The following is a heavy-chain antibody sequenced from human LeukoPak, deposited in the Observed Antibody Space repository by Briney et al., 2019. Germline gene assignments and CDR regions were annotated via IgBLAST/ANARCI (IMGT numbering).Heavy chain of an antibody. CDR3: ARLGRDYDILTGYYHPPL. CDR1: GGSISSYY. CDR2: IYYSGST. V-gene: IGHV4-59*08. D-gene: IGHD3-9*01. Sequence: PSETLSLTCTVSGGSISSYYWSWIRQPPGKGLEWIGYIYYSGSTNYNPSLKSRVTISVDTSKNQFSLKLSSVTAADTAAYYCARLGRDYDILTGYYHPPLWGQGTLVTVSS. J-gene: IGHJ4*02.